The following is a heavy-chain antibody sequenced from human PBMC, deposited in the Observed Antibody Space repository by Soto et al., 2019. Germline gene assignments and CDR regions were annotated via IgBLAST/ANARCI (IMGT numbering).Heavy chain of an antibody. Sequence: SATLSLTYTVSGGSVSSGSYYWSWIRQPPGKGLEGLGYIYYSGSTNYNPSLQSRVTISVDTSKNPFSLKLSSVAAADTAVEWCAGVLGAHCGGDWRTGNDYWGQGTLVTVSS. CDR1: GGSVSSGSYY. CDR3: AGVLGAHCGGDWRTGNDY. J-gene: IGHJ4*02. D-gene: IGHD2-21*02. V-gene: IGHV4-61*01. CDR2: IYYSGST.